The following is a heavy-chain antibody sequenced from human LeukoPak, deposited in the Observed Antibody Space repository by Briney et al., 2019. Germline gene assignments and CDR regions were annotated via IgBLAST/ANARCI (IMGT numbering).Heavy chain of an antibody. CDR2: IKQDGSEK. J-gene: IGHJ4*02. CDR3: ARGVAAAHSYYFDY. CDR1: GFTFSDYY. Sequence: GGSLRLSCAASGFTFSDYYMSWIRQAPGKGLEWVANIKQDGSEKYYVDSVKGRFTISRDNATNSLYLQMNSLRSEDTAVYYCARGVAAAHSYYFDYWGQGTLVTVSS. D-gene: IGHD6-13*01. V-gene: IGHV3-7*03.